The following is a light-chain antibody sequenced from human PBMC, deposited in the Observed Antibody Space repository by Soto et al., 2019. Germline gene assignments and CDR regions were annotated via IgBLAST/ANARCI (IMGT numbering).Light chain of an antibody. CDR1: QSVGSSY. CDR3: QQYGSSPVT. J-gene: IGKJ1*01. Sequence: ENVLTQSPGTLSLSPGERASLSCRASQSVGSSYLAWYHQKPGQAPRLLIYGASSRATGIPDRFSGSGSGTDFTLTISRLEPEDFAVYYCQQYGSSPVTFGQGTKVDI. CDR2: GAS. V-gene: IGKV3-20*01.